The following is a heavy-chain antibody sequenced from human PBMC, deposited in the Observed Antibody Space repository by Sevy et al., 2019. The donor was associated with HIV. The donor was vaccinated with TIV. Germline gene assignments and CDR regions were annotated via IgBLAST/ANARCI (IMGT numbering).Heavy chain of an antibody. CDR3: AREGGTKPHDY. J-gene: IGHJ4*02. CDR1: GFTFSKYP. Sequence: GGSLRLSCAASGFTFSKYPMSWVRQPPGKGLEWVSTLSFGCGEINHADSVKGRFTISRDNSKNSLYLQMNNLGAEDTAVYYCAREGGTKPHDYWGQGTLVTVSS. V-gene: IGHV3-23*01. CDR2: LSFGCGEI. D-gene: IGHD3-16*01.